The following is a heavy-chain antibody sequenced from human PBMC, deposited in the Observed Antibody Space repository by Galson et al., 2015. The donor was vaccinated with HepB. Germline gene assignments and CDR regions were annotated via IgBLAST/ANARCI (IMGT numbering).Heavy chain of an antibody. Sequence: SLRLSCAASGFTFSSYWMSWVRQAPGKGLEWVANIKQDGSEKYYVDSVKGRFTISRDNAKNSLYLQMNSLRAEDTAVYYCARPPRDDSSGYYYPGAFDIWGQGTMVTVSS. CDR2: IKQDGSEK. CDR1: GFTFSSYW. V-gene: IGHV3-7*03. J-gene: IGHJ3*02. CDR3: ARPPRDDSSGYYYPGAFDI. D-gene: IGHD3-22*01.